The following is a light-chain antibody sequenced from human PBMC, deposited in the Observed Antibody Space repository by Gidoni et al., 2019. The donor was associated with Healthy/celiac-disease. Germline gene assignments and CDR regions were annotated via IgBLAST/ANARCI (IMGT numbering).Light chain of an antibody. J-gene: IGLJ2*01. CDR1: ILRSYY. CDR3: NSRDSSGNHLV. V-gene: IGLV3-19*01. Sequence: SSELTQDPAVSVALGQTVRITCQGEILRSYYASWYQQKPGHAPVLVIYVKNNRPSGIPDLFSGSISGNTASLTITGAQAEDDADYYCNSRDSSGNHLVFGGGTKLTVL. CDR2: VKN.